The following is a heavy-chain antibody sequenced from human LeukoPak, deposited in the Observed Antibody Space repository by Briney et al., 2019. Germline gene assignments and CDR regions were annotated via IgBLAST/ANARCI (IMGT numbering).Heavy chain of an antibody. Sequence: SETLSLTCTVSGGSISSGSYYWSWIRQPAGKGLEWIGRIYSSGSTNYNPSLKSRVTISVDTSKNQFSLKLSSVTAADTAVYYCARGLDYDILTGYYPYFDYWGQGTLVTVSS. D-gene: IGHD3-9*01. CDR1: GGSISSGSYY. CDR2: IYSSGST. CDR3: ARGLDYDILTGYYPYFDY. J-gene: IGHJ4*02. V-gene: IGHV4-61*02.